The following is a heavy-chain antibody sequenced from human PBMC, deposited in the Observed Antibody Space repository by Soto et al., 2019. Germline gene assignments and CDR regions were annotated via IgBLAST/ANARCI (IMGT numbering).Heavy chain of an antibody. CDR2: INPNSGGT. J-gene: IGHJ3*02. D-gene: IGHD4-17*01. V-gene: IGHV1-2*02. CDR3: ASTGSRDAFDI. Sequence: GASVKVSCKASGYTFTGYYMHWVRQAPGQGLELMGWINPNSGGTNYAQKFQGRVTMTRXXXXXXAXMXLSXXXSDETAVYYCASTGSRDAFDIWGQGTMVTVSS. CDR1: GYTFTGYY.